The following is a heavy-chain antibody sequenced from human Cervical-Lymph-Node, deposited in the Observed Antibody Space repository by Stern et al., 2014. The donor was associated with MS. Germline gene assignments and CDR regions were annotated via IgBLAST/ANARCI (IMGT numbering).Heavy chain of an antibody. CDR1: GFVFRRYA. D-gene: IGHD1-26*01. CDR2: ISYDGRDK. Sequence: VQLVESGGGVVQPGRSLRLSCAASGFVFRRYALHWVRQAPGKGLEWVALISYDGRDKYYTDSVKGRFTVSRDNSNNTVDLEMNSLRIEDTAVYYCAKGGSGSYLDWGQGSLVTVSS. J-gene: IGHJ4*02. CDR3: AKGGSGSYLD. V-gene: IGHV3-30*04.